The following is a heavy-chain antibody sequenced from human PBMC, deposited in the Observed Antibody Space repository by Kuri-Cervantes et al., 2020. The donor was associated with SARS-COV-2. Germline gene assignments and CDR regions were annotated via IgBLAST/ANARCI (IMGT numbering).Heavy chain of an antibody. Sequence: GGSLRLSCAASGFTFSSYAMHWVRQAPGKGLEWVAVISYDGSNKYYADSVKGRFTISRDNSRNTRYMQMNSLRAEDTAVYYCARGVAELRYYGMDVWGQGTTVTVSS. CDR1: GFTFSSYA. V-gene: IGHV3-30-3*01. D-gene: IGHD1-7*01. J-gene: IGHJ6*02. CDR3: ARGVAELRYYGMDV. CDR2: ISYDGSNK.